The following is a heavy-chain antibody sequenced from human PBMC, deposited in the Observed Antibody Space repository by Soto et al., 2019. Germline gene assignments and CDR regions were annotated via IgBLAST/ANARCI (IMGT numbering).Heavy chain of an antibody. V-gene: IGHV3-53*01. CDR2: IYSGGST. CDR3: AKDAPGSGWLSDY. CDR1: GLTVSRTQ. D-gene: IGHD3-22*01. Sequence: RGSLRLSCAVSGLTVSRTQMSWVRQAPGKGLQWVSVIYSGGSTYYANAVKGRFTISRDISENTVYLELDKLTVDDTAVYYCAKDAPGSGWLSDYWGQGT. J-gene: IGHJ4*02.